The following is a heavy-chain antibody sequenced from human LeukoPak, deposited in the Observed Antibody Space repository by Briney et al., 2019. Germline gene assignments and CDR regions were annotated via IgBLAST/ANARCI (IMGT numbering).Heavy chain of an antibody. V-gene: IGHV3-21*01. CDR1: GFTFTAHS. J-gene: IGHJ4*02. CDR2: VSSDSTYK. Sequence: PGGSLRLSCAISGFTFTAHSMNWVRQAPGKGLEWVSFVSSDSTYKYYGDSVKGRFTISRDNANVYLQMNSLRAEDTATYHCAREYDSKGRFDNWGQGTRVIVSS. D-gene: IGHD3-22*01. CDR3: AREYDSKGRFDN.